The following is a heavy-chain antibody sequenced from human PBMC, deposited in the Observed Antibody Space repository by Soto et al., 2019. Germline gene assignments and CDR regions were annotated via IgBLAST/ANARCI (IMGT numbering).Heavy chain of an antibody. D-gene: IGHD6-19*01. J-gene: IGHJ4*02. V-gene: IGHV3-66*01. CDR3: VRENSGWSRAQGY. Sequence: EMPLVESGGGLAQPGGSLRLSCAASGFTVSSDHMSWVRQVPGQWLEWVSTIYVGGDTFYADSVKGRFTISRDNSKNTFYLQMDGLRAEDTAIYYCVRENSGWSRAQGYWGQGTLVTVSS. CDR2: IYVGGDT. CDR1: GFTVSSDH.